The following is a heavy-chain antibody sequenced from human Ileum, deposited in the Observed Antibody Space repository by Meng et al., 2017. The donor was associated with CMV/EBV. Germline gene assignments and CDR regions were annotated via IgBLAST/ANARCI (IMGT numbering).Heavy chain of an antibody. CDR2: ISDYNGNT. D-gene: IGHD3-3*01. Sequence: TLTNYGISWVRQAPGQGLEWMGWISDYNGNTNYAQKLQGRVTMTTDTSTSTAYMELRSLRSDDTAVYYCARDEGYDFWSGEYYTSDYWGQGTLVTVSS. J-gene: IGHJ4*02. V-gene: IGHV1-18*01. CDR3: ARDEGYDFWSGEYYTSDY. CDR1: TLTNYG.